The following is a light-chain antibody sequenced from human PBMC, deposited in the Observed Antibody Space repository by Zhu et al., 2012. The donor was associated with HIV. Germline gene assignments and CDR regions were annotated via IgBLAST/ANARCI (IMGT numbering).Light chain of an antibody. CDR2: EAS. Sequence: DIQMTQSPSTLSASVGDRVTITCRASQSVYKFLAWYQQKPEKAPKLLIYEASHLETGVPSRFGGSGSGTEFTLTISSLQPDDFATYSCQQYHTPSYGFGQGTCCRSN. J-gene: IGKJ2*03. CDR3: QQYHTPSYG. V-gene: IGKV1-5*03. CDR1: QSVYKF.